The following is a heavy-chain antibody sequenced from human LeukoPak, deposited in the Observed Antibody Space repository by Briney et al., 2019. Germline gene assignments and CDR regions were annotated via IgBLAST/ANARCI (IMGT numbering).Heavy chain of an antibody. CDR3: ARVLRYFDWSKLSHGEFDP. CDR1: GYSISSGYY. J-gene: IGHJ5*02. Sequence: PSETLSLTCTVSGYSISSGYYWGWIRQPPGKGLEWIGIIYHSGRTDYNPSLKSRVTISEDTSKNQFSLKLSSVTAADTAVYYCARVLRYFDWSKLSHGEFDPWGQGTLVTVSS. CDR2: IYHSGRT. D-gene: IGHD3-9*01. V-gene: IGHV4-38-2*02.